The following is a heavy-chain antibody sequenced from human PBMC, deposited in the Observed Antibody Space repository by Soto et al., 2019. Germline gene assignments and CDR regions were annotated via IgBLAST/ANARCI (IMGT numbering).Heavy chain of an antibody. CDR2: IYPGDSDT. V-gene: IGHV5-51*01. Sequence: GESLKISCKGSGYSFTSYWIGWVCQMPGKGLEWMGIIYPGDSDTRYSPSFQGQVTISADKSISTAYLQWCSLQASDSAMYYCARLSSYYSYGMDVWGQGTTVTVSS. CDR3: ARLSSYYSYGMDV. D-gene: IGHD6-13*01. CDR1: GYSFTSYW. J-gene: IGHJ6*02.